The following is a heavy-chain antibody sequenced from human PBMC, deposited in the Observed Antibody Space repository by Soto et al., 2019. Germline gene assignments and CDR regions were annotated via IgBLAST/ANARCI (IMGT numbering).Heavy chain of an antibody. V-gene: IGHV1-18*04. D-gene: IGHD2-15*01. Sequence: QVHLVQSGVEVKKPGAAVKVSCKASGYTVISNGISRVRQAPGPGLAWMGWISGKNGNTNYAQKLQGRVTLTTDTSTSTAYLELRRLRSDDTAGAYCARGSSSIVVVADYGRAVWGQGTTVTFSS. J-gene: IGHJ6*02. CDR1: GYTVISNG. CDR2: ISGKNGNT. CDR3: ARGSSSIVVVADYGRAV.